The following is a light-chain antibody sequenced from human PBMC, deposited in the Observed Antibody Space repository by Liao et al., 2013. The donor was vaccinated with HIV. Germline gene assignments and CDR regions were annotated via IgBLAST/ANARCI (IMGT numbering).Light chain of an antibody. CDR2: KDS. CDR1: ALPKQY. V-gene: IGLV3-25*03. Sequence: SYELTQPPSVSVSPGQTASITCSGDALPKQYAYWYQQKPGQAPVLVIYKDSERPSGIPERFSGSTSGTTVTLTISGVQAEDEADYYCQSADSSGGVVFGGGTKLTVL. CDR3: QSADSSGGVV. J-gene: IGLJ2*01.